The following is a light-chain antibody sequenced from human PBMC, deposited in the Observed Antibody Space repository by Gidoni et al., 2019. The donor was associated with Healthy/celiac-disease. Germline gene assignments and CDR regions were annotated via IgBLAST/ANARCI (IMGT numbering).Light chain of an antibody. J-gene: IGKJ4*01. CDR1: QSIISY. Sequence: IQMTQSPSSLSASVGDRVTITCRASQSIISYLNWYQQKPGKAPKLLIYAASSLQSGVPSRFSGSGSGTDFTLTISSLQHEDFATYYCQQSYSTPPTFGGGTKVEIK. CDR3: QQSYSTPPT. V-gene: IGKV1-39*01. CDR2: AAS.